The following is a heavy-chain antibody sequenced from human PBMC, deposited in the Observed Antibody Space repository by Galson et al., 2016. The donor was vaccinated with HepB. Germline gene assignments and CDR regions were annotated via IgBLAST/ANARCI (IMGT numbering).Heavy chain of an antibody. CDR3: ARHRRYCTNGVFYPGAFDI. CDR2: IYPGDSDT. CDR1: GYSFTSYW. Sequence: QSGAEVKKPGESLKISCKGSGYSFTSYWIDWVRQMPGKGLEWMGIIYPGDSDTRYSPSFQGQVTISADKSINTAYLQWSSLKASDTAMYYCARHRRYCTNGVFYPGAFDIWGQGTMVTVSS. D-gene: IGHD2-8*01. V-gene: IGHV5-51*01. J-gene: IGHJ3*02.